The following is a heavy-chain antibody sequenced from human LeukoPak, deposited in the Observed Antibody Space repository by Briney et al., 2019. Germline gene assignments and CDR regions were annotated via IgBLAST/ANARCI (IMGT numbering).Heavy chain of an antibody. CDR2: IYYSGST. J-gene: IGHJ4*02. CDR3: ARLEDEYYFDY. D-gene: IGHD5-24*01. CDR1: GGSISSSRYY. Sequence: SETLSLTCTVSGGSISSSRYYWGWIRQPPGKGLEWIGSIYYSGSTYYNPSLKSRVTISVDTSKNQFSLKLSSVTAADTAVYYCARLEDEYYFDYWGQGTLVTVSS. V-gene: IGHV4-39*01.